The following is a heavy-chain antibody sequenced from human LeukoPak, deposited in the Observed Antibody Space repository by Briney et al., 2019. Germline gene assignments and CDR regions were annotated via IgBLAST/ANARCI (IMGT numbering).Heavy chain of an antibody. V-gene: IGHV3-23*01. D-gene: IGHD2-2*01. CDR1: GFTFSSYA. CDR2: ISGNGGST. CDR3: AKDINTVVVPAFLD. Sequence: GSLRLPCAVSGFTFSSYAMSWVRQAPGKGLEWVSSISGNGGSTYYADSVKGRFTISRDNSKNTLNLQMNSLRAEDTAIYYCAKDINTVVVPAFLDWGQGTLVSVSS. J-gene: IGHJ4*02.